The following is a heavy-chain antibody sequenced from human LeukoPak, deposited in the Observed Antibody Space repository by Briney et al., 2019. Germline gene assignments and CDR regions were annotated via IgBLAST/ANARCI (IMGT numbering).Heavy chain of an antibody. CDR2: ITSSSSYI. D-gene: IGHD6-6*01. CDR1: GLAFSNYG. J-gene: IGHJ3*02. V-gene: IGHV3-21*01. Sequence: GGTLRLSCAASGLAFSNYGMNWVRQAPGKGLEWVSSITSSSSYIYYADSVKGRFTISRDNAKNTLYPQMNSLRAEDTAVYYCASLFLCYGCSSSSHNFNIWGQGTMVTVSS. CDR3: ASLFLCYGCSSSSHNFNI.